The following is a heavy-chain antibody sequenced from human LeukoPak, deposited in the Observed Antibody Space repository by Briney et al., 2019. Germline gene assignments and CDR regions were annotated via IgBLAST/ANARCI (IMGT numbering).Heavy chain of an antibody. CDR3: ASGYSYGFPLNYFDY. CDR2: ISSDGNNK. Sequence: GRSLRLSCVVSGFTFSSFDMHWVRQAPGKGPEWVAVISSDGNNKYYADSVKGRFTISRDNSKNTLYLQMNSLRAEDTAVYYCASGYSYGFPLNYFDYWGQGTLVTVSS. D-gene: IGHD5-12*01. J-gene: IGHJ4*02. V-gene: IGHV3-30-3*01. CDR1: GFTFSSFD.